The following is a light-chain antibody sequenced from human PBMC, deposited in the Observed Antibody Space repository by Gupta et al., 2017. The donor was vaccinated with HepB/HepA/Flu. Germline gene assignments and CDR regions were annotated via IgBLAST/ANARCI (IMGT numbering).Light chain of an antibody. CDR2: GAS. CDR3: HQYNRWPPNA. J-gene: IGKJ2*01. CDR1: QNVSTS. V-gene: IGKV3-15*01. Sequence: EAVMTHSPATLSVSLGERVTLSCRASQNVSTSLAWYQQKPGQAPRLLIYGASTRVAGIPVRFSGSGSGTDFTLTISSLQSEDLAVYYCHQYNRWPPNAFGQGTKLEIK.